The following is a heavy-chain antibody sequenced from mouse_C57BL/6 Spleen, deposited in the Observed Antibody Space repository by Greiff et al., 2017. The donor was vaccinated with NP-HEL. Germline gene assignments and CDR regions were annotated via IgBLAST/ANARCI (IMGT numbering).Heavy chain of an antibody. CDR2: INYDGSST. D-gene: IGHD1-1*02. Sequence: EVQLVESEGGLVQPGSSMKLSCTASGFTFSDYYMAWVRQVPEKGLEWVANINYDGSSTYYLDSLKSRFIISRDNAKNILYLQMSSLKSEDTATYYCARDRLTMWYFDVWGTGTTVTVSS. J-gene: IGHJ1*03. CDR3: ARDRLTMWYFDV. CDR1: GFTFSDYY. V-gene: IGHV5-16*01.